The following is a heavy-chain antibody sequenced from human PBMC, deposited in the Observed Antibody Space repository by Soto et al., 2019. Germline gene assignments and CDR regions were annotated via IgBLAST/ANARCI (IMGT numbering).Heavy chain of an antibody. J-gene: IGHJ4*02. CDR3: AKGSTVAGTSDY. Sequence: GGSHRLSSTASGFKFRGNWMSWVRQAPGTGLQWVANIKQDGSEKYYADSVRGRFTISRDNSKNMLSLQMNSLRPDDTAVYYCAKGSTVAGTSDYWGQGSLVTVSS. CDR2: IKQDGSEK. CDR1: GFKFRGNW. V-gene: IGHV3-7*01. D-gene: IGHD6-19*01.